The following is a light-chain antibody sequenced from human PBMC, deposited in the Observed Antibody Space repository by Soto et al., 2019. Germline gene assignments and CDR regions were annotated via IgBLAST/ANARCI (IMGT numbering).Light chain of an antibody. J-gene: IGKJ1*01. CDR3: QQRGNWPVT. Sequence: EIVLTQSPAPLSLSPGERATLSCRASQSVSSYFAWYQQQPGQAPRLLIYDASNRATGIPARFSGSGSGTDFTLTIGGLAPDDFEIYYCQQRGNWPVTFGQGPRVDSK. CDR1: QSVSSY. CDR2: DAS. V-gene: IGKV3-11*01.